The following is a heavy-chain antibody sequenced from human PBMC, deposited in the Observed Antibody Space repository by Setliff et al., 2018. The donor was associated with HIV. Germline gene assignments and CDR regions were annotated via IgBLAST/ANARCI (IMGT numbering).Heavy chain of an antibody. Sequence: GASVKVSCKASGGTFSSYAISWVRQAPGQGLEWMGGIIPILGTASHAQKFQGRVTITTDESTSTAYMELSSLRFEDTAMYYCASAYCSSTGCYVRWGNGMDVWGQGTTVTV. J-gene: IGHJ6*02. CDR2: IIPILGTA. D-gene: IGHD2-2*01. CDR1: GGTFSSYA. CDR3: ASAYCSSTGCYVRWGNGMDV. V-gene: IGHV1-69*05.